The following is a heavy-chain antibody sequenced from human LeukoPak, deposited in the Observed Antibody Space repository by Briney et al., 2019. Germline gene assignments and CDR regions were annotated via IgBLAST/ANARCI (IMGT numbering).Heavy chain of an antibody. D-gene: IGHD3-22*01. CDR3: ARGGWITMIVGD. J-gene: IGHJ3*01. CDR1: GYSISSGYY. CDR2: IYHSGST. V-gene: IGHV4-38-2*01. Sequence: PSETLSLTCAVSGYSISSGYYWGWIRQPPGKGLGWIGSIYHSGSTYYNPSLKSRVTISVDTSKNQFSLKLSSVTAADTAVYYCARGGWITMIVGDWGQGTMVTVSS.